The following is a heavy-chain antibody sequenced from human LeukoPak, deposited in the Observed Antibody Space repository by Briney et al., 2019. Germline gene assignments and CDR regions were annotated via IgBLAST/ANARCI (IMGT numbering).Heavy chain of an antibody. CDR3: QRDIALAGNYLDY. D-gene: IGHD6-19*01. J-gene: IGHJ4*02. Sequence: GGSLRLSCAASGFTLRNNWMHWVRQAPGKGLEWVSRISGDGSSTTYADSVKGRFIISRDNAKNTLYLQMNRLRAEDTALYYCQRDIALAGNYLDYWGQGTLVTVSS. V-gene: IGHV3-74*01. CDR1: GFTLRNNW. CDR2: ISGDGSST.